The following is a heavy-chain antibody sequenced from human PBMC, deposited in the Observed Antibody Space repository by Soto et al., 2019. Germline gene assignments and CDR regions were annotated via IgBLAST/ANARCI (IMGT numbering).Heavy chain of an antibody. CDR1: GFTFSSYA. J-gene: IGHJ6*02. V-gene: IGHV3-30-3*01. Sequence: PGGSLRLSCAASGFTFSSYAMHWVRQAPGKGLEWVAVISYDGSNKYYADSVKGRFTISRDNSKNTLYLQMNSLRAEDTAVYYCARTYYDILTRHGMDVWGQGTTVTVSS. CDR2: ISYDGSNK. CDR3: ARTYYDILTRHGMDV. D-gene: IGHD3-9*01.